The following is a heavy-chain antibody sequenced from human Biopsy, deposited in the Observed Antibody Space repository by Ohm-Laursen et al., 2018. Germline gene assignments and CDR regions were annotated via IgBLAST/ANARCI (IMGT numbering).Heavy chain of an antibody. CDR1: GASIKSFY. Sequence: SDTLSLTCSVSGASIKSFYWSWIRQPPGKGLQVIGYISSGGRAKYNPSLKSRLTISLDTSKNQLSLRLSSVTAADSAIYYCARERQFRFLEGAFDYWGQGILVTVSS. J-gene: IGHJ4*02. CDR2: ISSGGRA. D-gene: IGHD3-3*01. V-gene: IGHV4-59*01. CDR3: ARERQFRFLEGAFDY.